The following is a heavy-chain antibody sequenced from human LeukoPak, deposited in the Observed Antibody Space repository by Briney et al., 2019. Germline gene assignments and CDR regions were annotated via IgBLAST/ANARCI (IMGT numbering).Heavy chain of an antibody. CDR2: IYYSGST. D-gene: IGHD6-13*01. CDR1: GGSISSGGYY. J-gene: IGHJ4*02. CDR3: ARLVNKLAAATYYFDH. V-gene: IGHV4-31*03. Sequence: PSETLSLTCTVSGGSISSGGYYWSWIRQHPGKGLEWIGYIYYSGSTYYNPSLKSRVTISVDTSKNQFSLELSSVTAADTAVYYCARLVNKLAAATYYFDHWGQGTLVTVSS.